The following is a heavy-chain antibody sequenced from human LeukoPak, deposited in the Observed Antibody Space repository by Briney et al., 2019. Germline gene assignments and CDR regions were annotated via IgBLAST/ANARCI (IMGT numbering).Heavy chain of an antibody. CDR1: GFTFDDYA. J-gene: IGHJ4*02. CDR2: ISGSGDNT. V-gene: IGHV3-23*01. Sequence: QPGGSLRLSCAASGFTFDDYAMTWVRQAPGKGLEWVSGISGSGDNTYYADFVKGRFTISRDISKNMLYLQMNRLRAEDTAIYYCVKAEAHVVVAPAAMDAFDYWGQGTLVTVSS. CDR3: VKAEAHVVVAPAAMDAFDY. D-gene: IGHD2-2*01.